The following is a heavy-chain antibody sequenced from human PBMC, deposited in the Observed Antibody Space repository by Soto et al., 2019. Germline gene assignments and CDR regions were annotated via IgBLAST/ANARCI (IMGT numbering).Heavy chain of an antibody. CDR1: GFTFEDYA. CDR3: VKDRTVTTRGGFDF. J-gene: IGHJ4*02. D-gene: IGHD4-17*01. V-gene: IGHV3-9*01. CDR2: ISWNSGSI. Sequence: EVQLVESGGGLAQPGRSLRLSCAASGFTFEDYAMHWVRQAPWKGLEWVSGISWNSGSIGYADSVKGRFTISRDHAKSSLYLQMNSLRAEDTALYYCVKDRTVTTRGGFDFWGQGTLVTVSS.